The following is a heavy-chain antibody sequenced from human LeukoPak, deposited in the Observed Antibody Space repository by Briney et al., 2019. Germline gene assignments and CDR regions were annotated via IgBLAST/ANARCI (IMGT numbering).Heavy chain of an antibody. CDR2: ISWNSGSI. CDR3: AKVTKQWLVECAFDI. J-gene: IGHJ3*02. V-gene: IGHV3-9*01. Sequence: SGGSLRLSCAASGFTFDDYAMHWVRQAPGKGLEWVSGISWNSGSIGYADSVKGRFTISRDNAKNSLYLQMNSLRAEDTALYYCAKVTKQWLVECAFDIWGQGTMVTVSS. D-gene: IGHD6-19*01. CDR1: GFTFDDYA.